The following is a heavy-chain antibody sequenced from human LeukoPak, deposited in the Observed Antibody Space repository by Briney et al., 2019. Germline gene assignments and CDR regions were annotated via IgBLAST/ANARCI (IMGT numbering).Heavy chain of an antibody. V-gene: IGHV1-18*04. CDR1: GYTFTSYG. CDR2: ISAYNGNT. Sequence: ASVTVSCKASGYTFTSYGISWVRQAPGQGLEWMGWISAYNGNTNYAQKLQGRVTMTTDTSTSTAYMELRSLRSDDTAVYYCAIGGGYYGSGSYYKNWFDPWGQGTLVTVSS. J-gene: IGHJ5*02. D-gene: IGHD3-10*01. CDR3: AIGGGYYGSGSYYKNWFDP.